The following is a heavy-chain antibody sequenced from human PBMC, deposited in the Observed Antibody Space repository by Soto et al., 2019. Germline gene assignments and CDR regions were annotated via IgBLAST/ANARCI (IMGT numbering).Heavy chain of an antibody. J-gene: IGHJ4*02. CDR2: IIPIFGTA. D-gene: IGHD5-18*01. CDR1: GGTFSSYA. V-gene: IGHV1-69*13. Sequence: SVKVSCKASGGTFSSYAISWVRQAPGQGLEWMGGIIPIFGTANYAQKFQGRVTITADESTSTAYMELSSLRSEDTAVYYCARDGYSYGFFDYWGQGTLVTVSS. CDR3: ARDGYSYGFFDY.